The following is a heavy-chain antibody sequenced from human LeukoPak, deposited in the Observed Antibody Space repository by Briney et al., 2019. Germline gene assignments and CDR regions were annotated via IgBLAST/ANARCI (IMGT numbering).Heavy chain of an antibody. CDR3: ARGIAAAGTTYYYYGMDV. J-gene: IGHJ6*02. CDR2: INHRGST. D-gene: IGHD6-13*01. Sequence: SETLSLTCAVYGGSFSGYYWSWIRQPLGKGLEWIGEINHRGSTTYNPSLKSRVTISADTSRNQFSLNLSSVTAADTAVYYCARGIAAAGTTYYYYGMDVWGQGTTVTVSS. V-gene: IGHV4-34*01. CDR1: GGSFSGYY.